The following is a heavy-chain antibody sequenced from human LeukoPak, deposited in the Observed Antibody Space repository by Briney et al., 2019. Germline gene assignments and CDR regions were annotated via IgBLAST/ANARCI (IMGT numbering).Heavy chain of an antibody. Sequence: ASVKVSCKASGYTFTGYGISWVRQAPGQGLEWMGWISAYNGNTNYAQKLQGRVTMTTDTSTSTAYMELRSLRSDDTAVYYCAKDPNFYYCMDVWGKGTTVTISS. CDR3: AKDPNFYYCMDV. J-gene: IGHJ6*03. V-gene: IGHV1-18*01. CDR2: ISAYNGNT. CDR1: GYTFTGYG.